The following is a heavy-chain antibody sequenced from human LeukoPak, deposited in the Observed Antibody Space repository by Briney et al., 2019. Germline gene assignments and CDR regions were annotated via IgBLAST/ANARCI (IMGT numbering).Heavy chain of an antibody. Sequence: GGSLRLSCAASGVSVSSNYMSWVRQAPGKGLEWVSVIYSGGSTYYADSVKGRFTISRDNSKNTLYLQMNSLRAEDTAVYYCAGSGWYKGVFDYWGQGTLVTVSS. CDR1: GVSVSSNY. D-gene: IGHD6-19*01. J-gene: IGHJ4*02. V-gene: IGHV3-53*01. CDR2: IYSGGST. CDR3: AGSGWYKGVFDY.